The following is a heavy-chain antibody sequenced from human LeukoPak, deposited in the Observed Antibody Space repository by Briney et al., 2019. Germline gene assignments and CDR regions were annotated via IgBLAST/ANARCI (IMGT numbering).Heavy chain of an antibody. CDR3: ARAGGGLDY. Sequence: ASVKVSCKASGYTFAGYYMHWVRQAPGQGLEWMGWIKPNTGGTNYAQRFQGRVTMARDTSISTAYMELSRLRSDDTAVYYCARAGGGLDYWGQGTLVTVPS. V-gene: IGHV1-2*02. CDR1: GYTFAGYY. D-gene: IGHD3-16*01. J-gene: IGHJ4*02. CDR2: IKPNTGGT.